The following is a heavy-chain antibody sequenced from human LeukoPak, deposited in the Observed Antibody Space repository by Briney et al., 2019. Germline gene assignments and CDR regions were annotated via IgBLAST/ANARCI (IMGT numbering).Heavy chain of an antibody. CDR3: ARVAYSGYDFRGTFDY. D-gene: IGHD5-12*01. V-gene: IGHV4-61*09. Sequence: PSQTLSLTCTVSGDSISSGSYYWSWIRQPAGKGLEWIGHIYTSGSANYNPSLKSRVTMSVDTSKNQFSLKLSSVTAADTAVYYCARVAYSGYDFRGTFDYWGQGTLVTVSS. CDR2: IYTSGSA. J-gene: IGHJ4*02. CDR1: GDSISSGSYY.